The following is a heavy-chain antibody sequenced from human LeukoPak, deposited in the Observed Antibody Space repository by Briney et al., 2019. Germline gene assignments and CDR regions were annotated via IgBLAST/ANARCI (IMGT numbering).Heavy chain of an antibody. CDR3: AKANGYYDS. V-gene: IGHV3-23*01. CDR2: ISGSGGTT. Sequence: GGSLRLSCAASGFTFSSYWMSWVRQAPGKGLEWVSGISGSGGTTYYADSVKGRFTISRDNSKNTLYLQMNSLRAEDTAVYYCAKANGYYDSWGQGTLVTVSS. D-gene: IGHD3-22*01. CDR1: GFTFSSYW. J-gene: IGHJ4*02.